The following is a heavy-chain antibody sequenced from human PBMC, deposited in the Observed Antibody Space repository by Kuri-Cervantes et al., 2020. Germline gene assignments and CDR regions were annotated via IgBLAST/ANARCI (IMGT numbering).Heavy chain of an antibody. CDR3: AKARGYYYDSSGD. CDR2: ISGSGGST. D-gene: IGHD3-22*01. Sequence: GESLKISCAASGFTFSSYAMSWVRQAPGKGLEWVSAISGSGGSTYYADSVKGRFTISRDNSKNTLYPQMNSLRAEDTAVYYCAKARGYYYDSSGDWGQGTMVTVSS. CDR1: GFTFSSYA. V-gene: IGHV3-23*01. J-gene: IGHJ3*01.